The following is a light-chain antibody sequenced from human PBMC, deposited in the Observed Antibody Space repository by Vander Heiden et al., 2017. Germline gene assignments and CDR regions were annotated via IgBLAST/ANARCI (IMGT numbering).Light chain of an antibody. J-gene: IGKJ5*01. V-gene: IGKV1-39*01. CDR1: QSISSY. Sequence: DIQMTQSPSSLSASVGDRVTITCRASQSISSYLNWYQQKPGKAPKLLIYAASSLQSGVPSRFSGSGSGTDFTLTISSLQPEDFATYYCQQSYSNPLTFGQGTLLEIK. CDR2: AAS. CDR3: QQSYSNPLT.